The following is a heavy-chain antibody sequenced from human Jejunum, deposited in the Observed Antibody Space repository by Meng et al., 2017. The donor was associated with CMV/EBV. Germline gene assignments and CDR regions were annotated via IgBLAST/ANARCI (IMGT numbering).Heavy chain of an antibody. V-gene: IGHV3-15*07. Sequence: SSFDFYDAWMSWFRKAPGKGLEWVGRIKSHPSGGTTDYAAPVQGRFTISRDDSRNTVFLQMSSLNIEDTGMYFCAKVASLSHQHYDFWGQGTLVTVSS. D-gene: IGHD2-15*01. CDR3: AKVASLSHQHYDF. CDR2: IKSHPSGGTT. CDR1: SFDFYDAW. J-gene: IGHJ4*02.